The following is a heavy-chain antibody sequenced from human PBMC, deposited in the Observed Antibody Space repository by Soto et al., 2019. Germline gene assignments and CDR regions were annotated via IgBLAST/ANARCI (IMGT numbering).Heavy chain of an antibody. J-gene: IGHJ6*02. D-gene: IGHD5-18*01. V-gene: IGHV4-31*03. CDR2: IYYSGST. CDR3: ARETSNSPVDTDLVHV. CDR1: GGSISSGGYY. Sequence: LSLTCTVSGGSISSGGYYWSWIRQHPGKGLEWIGYIYYSGSTYYNPSLKSRVTISVDTSKNQFSLKLSSVTAADTAVYYCARETSNSPVDTDLVHVCGQGTTVTVYS.